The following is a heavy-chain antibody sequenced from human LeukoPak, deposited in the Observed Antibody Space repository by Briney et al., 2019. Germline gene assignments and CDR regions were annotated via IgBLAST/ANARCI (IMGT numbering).Heavy chain of an antibody. D-gene: IGHD5-18*01. Sequence: GGSLRLSCAASGLTFSAYAMHWVRQAPGKGLEWLAVISYDGNNKYYADSVKGRFTISRDNSKNALYLQMNSLRAEDTAVYYCPRDDPGRGFTYGRLGFWGQGTLVTVSS. J-gene: IGHJ4*02. CDR3: PRDDPGRGFTYGRLGF. CDR1: GLTFSAYA. CDR2: ISYDGNNK. V-gene: IGHV3-30-3*01.